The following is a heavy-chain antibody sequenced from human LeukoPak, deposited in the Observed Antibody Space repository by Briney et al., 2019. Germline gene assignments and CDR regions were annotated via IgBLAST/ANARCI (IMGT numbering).Heavy chain of an antibody. CDR2: IYYTGSA. D-gene: IGHD6-13*01. J-gene: IGHJ4*01. CDR3: VATLRFPQQLELTYFDY. V-gene: IGHV4-39*01. Sequence: SETLSLTCRVSGASMTVSSYYWAWIRQPPGQGLEWIGSIYYTGSAYYNASLESRVTISIDTSKSQFSLRMNYVSAADTAVYYCVATLRFPQQLELTYFDYWGRGTLVTVSS. CDR1: GASMTVSSYY.